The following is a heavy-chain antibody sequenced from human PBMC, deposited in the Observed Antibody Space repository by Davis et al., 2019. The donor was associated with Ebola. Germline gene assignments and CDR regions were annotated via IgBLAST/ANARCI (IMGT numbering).Heavy chain of an antibody. Sequence: GGSLRLSCAASGFTFSSYGMHWVRQAPGKGLEWIALIRSKAYGATTEYAASVRGRFTISRDNSKSIAYLQMNSLKAEDTAVYYCTRTPLYRDWSPFDYWGQGSLVTVSS. J-gene: IGHJ4*02. CDR2: IRSKAYGATT. CDR1: GFTFSSYG. CDR3: TRTPLYRDWSPFDY. V-gene: IGHV3-49*04. D-gene: IGHD3-9*01.